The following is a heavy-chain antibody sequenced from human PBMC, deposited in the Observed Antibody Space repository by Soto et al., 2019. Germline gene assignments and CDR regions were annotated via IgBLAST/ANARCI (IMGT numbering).Heavy chain of an antibody. V-gene: IGHV1-3*01. CDR2: INAGNGNT. J-gene: IGHJ3*01. CDR1: GYTFTSYA. D-gene: IGHD6-13*01. CDR3: ARVPRIAAADAFDV. Sequence: GASVKVSCKASGYTFTSYAMHWVRQAPGQRLEWMGWINAGNGNTKYSQKFQGRVTITRDTSASTAYMELSSLRSEDTAVYYCARVPRIAAADAFDVWGQGTMVTVS.